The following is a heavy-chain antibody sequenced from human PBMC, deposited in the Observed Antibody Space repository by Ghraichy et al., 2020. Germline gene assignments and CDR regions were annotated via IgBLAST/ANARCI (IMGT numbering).Heavy chain of an antibody. J-gene: IGHJ5*02. CDR2: ISGSAGST. Sequence: GGSLRLSCAASGFTFSNYAMTWVRQAPGKGLEWVSVISGSAGSTYYADSVKGRFTISRDNSKNMLYLQMNSLRAADTAIYYCGTTGSDSHGSWGQGTLVTVSS. D-gene: IGHD7-27*01. CDR3: GTTGSDSHGS. CDR1: GFTFSNYA. V-gene: IGHV3-23*01.